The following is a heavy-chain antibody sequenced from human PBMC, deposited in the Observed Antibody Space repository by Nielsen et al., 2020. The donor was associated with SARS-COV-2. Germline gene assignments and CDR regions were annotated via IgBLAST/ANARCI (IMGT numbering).Heavy chain of an antibody. CDR1: GYTFTSYG. J-gene: IGHJ6*03. V-gene: IGHV1-18*04. Sequence: GESLKISCQASGYTFTSYGISWVRQAPGQGLEWMGWISAYNGNTNYAQKLQGRVTMTTDTSTSTAYMELRSLRSDDTAVYYCARAGHLTDGYYYYMDVWGKGTTVTVSS. CDR3: ARAGHLTDGYYYYMDV. CDR2: ISAYNGNT.